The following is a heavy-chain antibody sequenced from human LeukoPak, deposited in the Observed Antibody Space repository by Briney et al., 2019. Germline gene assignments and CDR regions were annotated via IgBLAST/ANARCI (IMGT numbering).Heavy chain of an antibody. CDR1: GFTFTDYG. Sequence: GGSLRLSCAASGFTFTDYGMTWVRQAPGKGLEWVSAIGGGGDTTYYADSVKGRFTISRDNSKNTVYLQMNFLRAEDTALYYCAKIVDEGVDYWGQGTLVTVSS. CDR3: AKIVDEGVDY. J-gene: IGHJ4*02. CDR2: IGGGGDTT. D-gene: IGHD2-15*01. V-gene: IGHV3-23*01.